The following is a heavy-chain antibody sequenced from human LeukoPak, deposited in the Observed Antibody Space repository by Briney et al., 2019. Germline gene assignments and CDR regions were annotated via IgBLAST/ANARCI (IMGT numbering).Heavy chain of an antibody. CDR1: GGSISSYY. CDR3: SRVTPGYYYYMDV. V-gene: IGHV4-59*01. J-gene: IGHJ6*03. Sequence: SETLSLTCTVSGGSISSYYWSWIRQPPGRGLEWIGYIYYSGSTNYNPSLKSRVTISVDTSKNQFSLKLSSVTAADTAVYYCSRVTPGYYYYMDVWGKGTTVTVSS. CDR2: IYYSGST.